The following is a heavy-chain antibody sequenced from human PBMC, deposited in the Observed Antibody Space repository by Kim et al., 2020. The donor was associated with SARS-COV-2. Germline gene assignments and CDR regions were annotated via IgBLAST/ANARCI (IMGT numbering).Heavy chain of an antibody. Sequence: NHEQQLQGRDTMTTDTSTSTAYMELRSLRSDDTAVYYCSRRDGYNLGFDYWGQGTLVTVSS. CDR3: SRRDGYNLGFDY. J-gene: IGHJ4*02. D-gene: IGHD5-12*01. V-gene: IGHV1-18*01.